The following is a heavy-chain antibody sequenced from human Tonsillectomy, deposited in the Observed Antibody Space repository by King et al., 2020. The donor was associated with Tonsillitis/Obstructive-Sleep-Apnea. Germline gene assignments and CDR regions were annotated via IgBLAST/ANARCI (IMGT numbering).Heavy chain of an antibody. CDR3: ATPPYGDYVNTDAFDI. CDR2: INPNSGGT. D-gene: IGHD4-17*01. CDR1: GYTFTGYY. V-gene: IGHV1-2*02. J-gene: IGHJ3*02. Sequence: VQLVQSGAEVKKPGASVKVSCKASGYTFTGYYMHWVRQAPGQGLEWMGWINPNSGGTNYAQKFQGRVTMTRDTSISTSYMELSRLRSDDTAVYYCATPPYGDYVNTDAFDIWGQGTMVTVSS.